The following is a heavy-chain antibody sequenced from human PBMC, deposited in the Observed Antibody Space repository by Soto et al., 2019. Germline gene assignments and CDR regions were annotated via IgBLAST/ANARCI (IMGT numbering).Heavy chain of an antibody. Sequence: PVGSMRVSCAASGCTFIIYGMHRVRQAPGKGLEWVAVIWYDGSNKQYADSVKGRFTISRDNAKNSLYLQMNSLRAEDTAVYYCARGYCSGGSCFDYWGQGTLVTVSS. D-gene: IGHD2-15*01. CDR1: GCTFIIYG. V-gene: IGHV3-33*01. CDR3: ARGYCSGGSCFDY. CDR2: IWYDGSNK. J-gene: IGHJ4*02.